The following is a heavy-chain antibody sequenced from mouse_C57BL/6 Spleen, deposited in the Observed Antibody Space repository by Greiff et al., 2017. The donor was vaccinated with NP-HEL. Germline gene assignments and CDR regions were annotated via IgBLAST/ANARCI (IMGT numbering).Heavy chain of an antibody. J-gene: IGHJ2*01. CDR3: THYGSSYDYFDY. V-gene: IGHV14-4*01. D-gene: IGHD1-1*01. CDR1: GFNIKDDY. Sequence: EVKLQESGAELVRPGASVKLSCTASGFNIKDDYMHWVKQRPEQGLEWIGWIDPENGDTEYASKFQGKATITADTSSNTAYLQLSSLTSEDTAVYYCTHYGSSYDYFDYWGQGTTLTVSS. CDR2: IDPENGDT.